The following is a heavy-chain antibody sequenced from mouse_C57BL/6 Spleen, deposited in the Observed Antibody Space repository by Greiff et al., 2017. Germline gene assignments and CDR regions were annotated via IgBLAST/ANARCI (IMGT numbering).Heavy chain of an antibody. Sequence: QVQLKQPGAELVKPGASVKLSCKASGYTFTSYWMQWVKQRPGQGLEWFGEIDPSDSYTNYNQKFKGKATLTVDTSSSTAYMQLSSLTSEDSAVYYCARRGNYGYFDVWGTGTTVTVSS. CDR3: ARRGNYGYFDV. D-gene: IGHD2-1*01. V-gene: IGHV1-50*01. CDR2: IDPSDSYT. J-gene: IGHJ1*03. CDR1: GYTFTSYW.